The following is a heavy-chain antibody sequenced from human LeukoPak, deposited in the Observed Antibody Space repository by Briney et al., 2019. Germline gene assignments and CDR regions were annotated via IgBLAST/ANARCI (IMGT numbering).Heavy chain of an antibody. J-gene: IGHJ6*02. CDR1: VHPLSNAW. CDR3: TTDVGSGSYYEYYYYYYGMDV. D-gene: IGHD3-10*01. CDR2: NKSKTDRWTR. Sequence: GGSLILSCAASVHPLSNAWVSWVRQAPGKGREWVGRNKSKTDRWTRDYAASVKGRFNISKDESKDTLYLQMNSLKTEYTAVYYCTTDVGSGSYYEYYYYYYGMDVWGQGTTVTVSS. V-gene: IGHV3-15*01.